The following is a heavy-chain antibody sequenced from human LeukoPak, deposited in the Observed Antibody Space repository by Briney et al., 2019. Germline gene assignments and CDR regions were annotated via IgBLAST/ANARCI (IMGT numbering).Heavy chain of an antibody. J-gene: IGHJ3*02. CDR2: ISSSSSTI. D-gene: IGHD6-13*01. CDR1: GFTFSSYS. V-gene: IGHV3-48*02. CDR3: ARDHSGAAAVYTVFDI. Sequence: GGSLRLSCAASGFTFSSYSMNWVRQAPGKGLEWVSYISSSSSTIYYADSVKGRFTISRDNAKNSLYLQMNSLRDEDTAVYYCARDHSGAAAVYTVFDIWGQGTMVTVSS.